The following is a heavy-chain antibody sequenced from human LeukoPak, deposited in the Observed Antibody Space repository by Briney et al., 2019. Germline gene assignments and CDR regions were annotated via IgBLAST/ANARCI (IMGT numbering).Heavy chain of an antibody. V-gene: IGHV4-34*01. CDR3: ARGGASPPGYSSGWYGSYYYGMDV. J-gene: IGHJ6*02. CDR1: SGSFSGYY. Sequence: TSETLSLTCAVYSGSFSGYYWSWIRQPPGKGLEWIGEINHSGSTNYNPSLKSRVTISVDTSKNQFSLKLSSVTAADTAAYYCARGGASPPGYSSGWYGSYYYGMDVWGQGTTVTVSS. CDR2: INHSGST. D-gene: IGHD6-19*01.